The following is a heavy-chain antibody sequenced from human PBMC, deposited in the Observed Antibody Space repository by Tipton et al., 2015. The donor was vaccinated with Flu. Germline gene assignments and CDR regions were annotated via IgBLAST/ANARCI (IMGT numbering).Heavy chain of an antibody. V-gene: IGHV4-59*01. CDR1: GGSISSYY. J-gene: IGHJ4*02. D-gene: IGHD3-3*01. CDR3: ARAGYDFWRYYFDY. Sequence: TLSLTCTVSGGSISSYYWSWIRQPPGKGLEWIGYIYYSGSTNYNPSLKSRVTISVDTSKNQFSLKLSSVTAADTAVYYCARAGYDFWRYYFDYWGQGTLVTVSS. CDR2: IYYSGST.